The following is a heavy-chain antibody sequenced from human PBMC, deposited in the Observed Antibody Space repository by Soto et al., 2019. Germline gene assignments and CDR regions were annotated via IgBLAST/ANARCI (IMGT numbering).Heavy chain of an antibody. CDR2: ISGSGGST. CDR3: AHVGGRNPSAAIDYFDY. Sequence: EVQLLESGGGLVQPGGSLRLSCAASGFTFSSYAMSWVRQAPGKGLEWVSAISGSGGSTYYADSVKGRFTISRDNSKNTLYLQMNSLRAEDTAVYYCAHVGGRNPSAAIDYFDYWGQGTLVTVSS. V-gene: IGHV3-23*01. J-gene: IGHJ4*02. D-gene: IGHD2-2*01. CDR1: GFTFSSYA.